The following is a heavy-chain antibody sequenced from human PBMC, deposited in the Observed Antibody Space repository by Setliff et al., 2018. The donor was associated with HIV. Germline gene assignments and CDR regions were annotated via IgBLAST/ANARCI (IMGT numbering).Heavy chain of an antibody. CDR2: TNPQSDIA. CDR1: GFTFNHYA. V-gene: IGHV1-69*10. J-gene: IGHJ4*02. Sequence: SVKVSCKASGFTFNHYALSWVRQAPGQRPEWMGGTNPQSDIANYAQRFQGRVTITADHSTTTTYMELTSLRADDTAVYYCVRVGPWYYARSGYLASWDYWGQGTLVTAPQ. CDR3: VRVGPWYYARSGYLASWDY. D-gene: IGHD3-22*01.